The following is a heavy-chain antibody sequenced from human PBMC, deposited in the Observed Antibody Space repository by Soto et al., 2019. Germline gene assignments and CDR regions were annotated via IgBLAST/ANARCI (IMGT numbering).Heavy chain of an antibody. Sequence: SETLSLTCTVSGGSISSYYWSWIRQPPGKGLEWIGYIYYSGSTNYNPSLKSRVTISVDTSKNQFSLKLSSVTAADTAVYYCARGAPEGQQRSNWFDPWGQGTLVTVSS. V-gene: IGHV4-59*01. CDR3: ARGAPEGQQRSNWFDP. CDR2: IYYSGST. CDR1: GGSISSYY. J-gene: IGHJ5*02. D-gene: IGHD6-13*01.